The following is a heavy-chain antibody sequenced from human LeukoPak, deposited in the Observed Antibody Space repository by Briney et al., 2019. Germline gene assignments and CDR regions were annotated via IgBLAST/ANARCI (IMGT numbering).Heavy chain of an antibody. CDR3: ARVTMIVVVTHDAFDI. CDR2: ISSSSSYI. D-gene: IGHD3-22*01. J-gene: IGHJ3*02. V-gene: IGHV3-21*01. CDR1: GFTFSSYS. Sequence: PGGSLRLSCAASGFTFSSYSMNWVRQAPGKGLEWVSSISSSSSYIYYADSVKGRFTISRDNARNSLYLQMNSLRAGDTAVYYCARVTMIVVVTHDAFDIWGQGTMVTVSS.